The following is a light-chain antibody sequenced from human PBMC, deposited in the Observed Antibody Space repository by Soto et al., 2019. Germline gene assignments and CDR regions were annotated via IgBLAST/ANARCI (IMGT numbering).Light chain of an antibody. CDR1: QGMSTF. CDR2: AAS. V-gene: IGKV1-39*01. CDR3: QQSYALVRT. Sequence: DIQMTQSPSSLSTSVGDRVTITCRASQGMSTFLNWYQQKPGKAPRLLIYAASRLQSGVPARFSGSGVETDFTLTITSLQPEDFGIYYCQQSYALVRTFGGGTKVDI. J-gene: IGKJ4*01.